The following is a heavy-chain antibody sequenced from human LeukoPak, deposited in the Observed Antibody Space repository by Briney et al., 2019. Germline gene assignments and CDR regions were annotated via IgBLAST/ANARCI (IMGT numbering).Heavy chain of an antibody. J-gene: IGHJ3*02. CDR1: GFTFSSYA. V-gene: IGHV3-23*01. CDR2: ISGSGGST. Sequence: GGSLRLSCAASGFTFSSYAMSWVRRAPGKGLEWVSAISGSGGSTYYADSVKGRFTISRDNSKNTLYLQMNSLRAEDTAVYYCAKNGYCSGGSCYSLTRRDAFDIWGQGTMVTVSS. CDR3: AKNGYCSGGSCYSLTRRDAFDI. D-gene: IGHD2-15*01.